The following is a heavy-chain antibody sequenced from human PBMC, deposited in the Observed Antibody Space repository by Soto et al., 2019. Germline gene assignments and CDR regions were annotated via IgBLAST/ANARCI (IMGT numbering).Heavy chain of an antibody. J-gene: IGHJ4*02. V-gene: IGHV4-31*03. CDR3: ALARLRLGELSSPFDY. CDR1: GGSISSGGYY. Sequence: SETLSLTCTVSGGSISSGGYYWSWIRQHPGKGLEWIGYIYYSGSTYYNPSLKSRVTISVDTSKNQFSLKLSSVTAADTAVYYCALARLRLGELSSPFDYWGQGTLVTVSS. D-gene: IGHD3-16*02. CDR2: IYYSGST.